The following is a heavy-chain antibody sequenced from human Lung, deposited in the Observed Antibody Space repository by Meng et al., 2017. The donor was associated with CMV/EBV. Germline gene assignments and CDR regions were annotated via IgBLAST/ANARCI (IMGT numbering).Heavy chain of an antibody. Sequence: ASVKVSCKASGYTFTTYDINWVRQATGQGLEWMGWMNPNSGNTGYAQKFQGRVTMTRVTSISTAYMELSSLTSDDTAVYYCARTRIEVEPDGTKIKYYNYGMDVWGQGTXVTVYS. J-gene: IGHJ6*02. V-gene: IGHV1-8*01. CDR2: MNPNSGNT. CDR3: ARTRIEVEPDGTKIKYYNYGMDV. CDR1: GYTFTTYD. D-gene: IGHD2-15*01.